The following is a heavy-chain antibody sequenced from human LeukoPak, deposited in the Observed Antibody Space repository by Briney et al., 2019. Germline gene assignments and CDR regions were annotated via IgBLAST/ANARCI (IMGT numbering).Heavy chain of an antibody. CDR3: AKDSHVILWFGETAFDI. CDR1: GFTFDDYA. D-gene: IGHD3-10*01. Sequence: GGSLRLSCAASGFTFDDYAMHWVRHAPGKGQEWVSGICWNSGSIGYADSVKGRFTISRDNAKNSLYLQMNSLRAEDTALYYCAKDSHVILWFGETAFDIWGQGTMVSVSS. J-gene: IGHJ3*02. V-gene: IGHV3-9*01. CDR2: ICWNSGSI.